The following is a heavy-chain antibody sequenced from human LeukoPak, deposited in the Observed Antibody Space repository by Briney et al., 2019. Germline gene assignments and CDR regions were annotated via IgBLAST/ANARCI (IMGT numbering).Heavy chain of an antibody. D-gene: IGHD3-10*01. CDR2: ISGSGGST. Sequence: GGSLRLSCAASGFTFSSYAMSWVRQAPGKGLEWVSAISGSGGSTYYADSVKGRFTISRDNSKNTLYLQMNSLRAEDTAVYYRAKDLRGEPYGSGSPLNWFDPWGQGTLVTVSS. CDR3: AKDLRGEPYGSGSPLNWFDP. J-gene: IGHJ5*02. CDR1: GFTFSSYA. V-gene: IGHV3-23*01.